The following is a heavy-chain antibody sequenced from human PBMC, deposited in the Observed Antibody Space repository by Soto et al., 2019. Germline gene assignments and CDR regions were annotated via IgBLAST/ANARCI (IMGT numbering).Heavy chain of an antibody. D-gene: IGHD2-15*01. CDR1: GFTFINYA. CDR3: VKKSLGTVLNTVYCHCDL. Sequence: EEQLLESGGGLVQPGGSLRLSCAASGFTFINYAMNWVRQAPGKGLEWVSGTSGGGDVAFYADSGKGRFTISSDNNKNTLDMQMSSRRAEDTAISYCVKKSLGTVLNTVYCHCDLWGRGTLVTVSS. J-gene: IGHJ2*01. CDR2: TSGGGDVA. V-gene: IGHV3-23*01.